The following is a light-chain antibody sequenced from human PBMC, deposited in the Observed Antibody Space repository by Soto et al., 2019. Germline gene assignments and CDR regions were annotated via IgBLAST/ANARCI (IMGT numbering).Light chain of an antibody. V-gene: IGLV2-23*02. Sequence: SALTQPASVSGSPGQSIAISCTGTSSDVGSYDRVSWYQHHPGKAPTLMIHEVNKRPSGVSDRFSGSKSGNTASLTISGLQAEDEAYYYCCSSVGSPHWVFGGGTKLTVL. J-gene: IGLJ3*02. CDR2: EVN. CDR3: CSSVGSPHWV. CDR1: SSDVGSYDR.